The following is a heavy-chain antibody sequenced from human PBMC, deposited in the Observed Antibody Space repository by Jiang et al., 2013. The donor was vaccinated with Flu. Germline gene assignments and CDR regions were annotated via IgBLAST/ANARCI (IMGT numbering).Heavy chain of an antibody. D-gene: IGHD4-17*01. V-gene: IGHV4-34*01. Sequence: LLKPSETLSLTCAVYGGSFSGYYWSWIRQPPGKGLEWIGEINHSGSTDYNPSLKSRVTISVDTSKNQFSLKLSSVTAADTAVYYCARHRLRVRRGMDVWGPRDHGHRLL. CDR1: GGSFSGYY. CDR2: INHSGST. J-gene: IGHJ6*01. CDR3: ARHRLRVRRGMDV.